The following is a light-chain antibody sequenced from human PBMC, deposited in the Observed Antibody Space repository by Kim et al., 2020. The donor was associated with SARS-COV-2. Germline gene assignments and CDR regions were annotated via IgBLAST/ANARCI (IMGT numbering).Light chain of an antibody. CDR2: DVT. CDR3: CSYTSDATYI. Sequence: SITSSCTGTSSDIGAYNYVSWYQQHPGKAPKLMIYDVTKRPSGVSPRFSGTKFGSTASLTISGLQAEDEADYYCCSYTSDATYIFGTGTKVTVL. V-gene: IGLV2-14*04. J-gene: IGLJ1*01. CDR1: SSDIGAYNY.